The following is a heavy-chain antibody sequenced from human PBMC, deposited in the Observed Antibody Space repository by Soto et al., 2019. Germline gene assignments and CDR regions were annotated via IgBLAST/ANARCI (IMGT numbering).Heavy chain of an antibody. V-gene: IGHV3-23*01. Sequence: GGSLRLSCAASGFTFSSYAMSWVRQAPGKGLEWVSAISGSGGSTYYADSVKGRFTISRDNSKNTLYLQMNSLRAEDTAVYYCAKDLRVSSSWYSFGANNWFDPWGQGTLVTVS. D-gene: IGHD6-13*01. CDR2: ISGSGGST. J-gene: IGHJ5*02. CDR3: AKDLRVSSSWYSFGANNWFDP. CDR1: GFTFSSYA.